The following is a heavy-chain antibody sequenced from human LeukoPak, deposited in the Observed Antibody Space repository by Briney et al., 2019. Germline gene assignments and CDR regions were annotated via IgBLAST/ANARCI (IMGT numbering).Heavy chain of an antibody. CDR3: AKGGSGLADY. CDR1: GFTFSDAY. D-gene: IGHD6-19*01. J-gene: IGHJ4*02. V-gene: IGHV3-23*01. CDR2: ISGGGGST. Sequence: GGSLRLSCAASGFTFSDAYMHWVRQAPGKGLEWVSAISGGGGSTYYADSVKGRFTISRDNSKNTLYLQMNSLRAEDTAVYYCAKGGSGLADYWGLGTLVTVSS.